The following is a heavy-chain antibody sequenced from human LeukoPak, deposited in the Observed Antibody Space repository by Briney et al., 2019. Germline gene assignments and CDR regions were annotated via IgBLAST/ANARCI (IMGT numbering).Heavy chain of an antibody. CDR1: GFTFSSYS. V-gene: IGHV3-21*04. Sequence: GGSLRLSCAASGFTFSSYSMNWVRQAPGKGLEWVSSISSSSSYIYYADSVKGRFTISRDNAKNSLYLQMNSLRAEDTAVYYCATRRYGSGSYEYWYFDLWGRGTLVTVSS. CDR2: ISSSSSYI. CDR3: ATRRYGSGSYEYWYFDL. J-gene: IGHJ2*01. D-gene: IGHD3-10*01.